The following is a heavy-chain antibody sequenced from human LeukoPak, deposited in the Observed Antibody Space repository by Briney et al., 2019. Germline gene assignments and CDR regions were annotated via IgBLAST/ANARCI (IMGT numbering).Heavy chain of an antibody. CDR3: ARSCSSTSCYYGMDA. CDR1: GYTFTSYY. J-gene: IGHJ6*04. D-gene: IGHD2-2*01. V-gene: IGHV1-46*01. Sequence: PVASVKVSCKASGYTFTSYYMHWVRQAPGQGLEWMGIINPSGGSTSYAQKFQGRVTMTRDTSTSTVYMELSSLRSEDTAVYYCARSCSSTSCYYGMDAWGKGTTVTVSS. CDR2: INPSGGST.